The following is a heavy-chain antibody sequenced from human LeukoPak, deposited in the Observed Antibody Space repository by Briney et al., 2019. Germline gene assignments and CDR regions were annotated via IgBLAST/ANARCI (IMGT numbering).Heavy chain of an antibody. D-gene: IGHD5-18*01. J-gene: IGHJ4*02. CDR3: ARDSGDTAKVTPFDY. CDR2: IYTSGST. CDR1: GGSISSYY. V-gene: IGHV4-4*07. Sequence: SETLSLTCTVSGGSISSYYWSWIRQPAGKGLEWIGRIYTSGSTNYNPSLKSRVTMSVDTSKNQFSLKLSSVTAADTAVYYCARDSGDTAKVTPFDYWGQGTLVTVSS.